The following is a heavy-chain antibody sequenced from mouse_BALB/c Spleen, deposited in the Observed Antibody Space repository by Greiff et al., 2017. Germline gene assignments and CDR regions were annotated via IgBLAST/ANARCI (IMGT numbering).Heavy chain of an antibody. CDR3: ARSGYGNYPFAY. J-gene: IGHJ3*01. D-gene: IGHD2-10*02. Sequence: EVKVVESGGGLVQPGGSRKLSCAASGFTFSSFGMHWVRQAPEKGLEWVAYISSGSSTIYYADTVKGRFTITRDNPKNTLFLQMTSLRSEDTAMYYCARSGYGNYPFAYWGQGTLVTVSA. V-gene: IGHV5-17*02. CDR2: ISSGSSTI. CDR1: GFTFSSFG.